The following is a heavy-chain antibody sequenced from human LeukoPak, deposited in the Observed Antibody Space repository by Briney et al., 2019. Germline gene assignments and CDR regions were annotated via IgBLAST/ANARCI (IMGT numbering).Heavy chain of an antibody. CDR3: ARDRCSSTSCYRRNAFDI. D-gene: IGHD2-2*01. J-gene: IGHJ3*02. Sequence: SETLSLTCAVYGGSFSGYYWSWIRQHPGKGLEWIGYIYYSGSTYYNPSLKSRVTISVDTSKNQFSLKLSSVTAADTAVYYCARDRCSSTSCYRRNAFDIWGQGTMVTVSS. V-gene: IGHV4-31*11. CDR1: GGSFSGYY. CDR2: IYYSGST.